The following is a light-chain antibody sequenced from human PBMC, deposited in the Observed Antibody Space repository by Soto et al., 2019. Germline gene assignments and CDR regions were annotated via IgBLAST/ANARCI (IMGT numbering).Light chain of an antibody. CDR3: QKYNSGPLT. V-gene: IGKV1-27*01. CDR1: QSISTY. Sequence: DFQMTQAPSSLSASVGDSVSLTCRASQSISTYLAWYQQKPGKVPRLLIYDASTWQSGIPARFSGSGSGTDFTLTISSLQPEDVATYYCQKYNSGPLTFGQGTKVDIK. CDR2: DAS. J-gene: IGKJ1*01.